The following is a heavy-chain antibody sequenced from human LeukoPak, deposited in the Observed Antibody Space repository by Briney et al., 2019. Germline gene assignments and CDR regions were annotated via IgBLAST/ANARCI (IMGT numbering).Heavy chain of an antibody. CDR2: IYTSGST. Sequence: SETLSLTCTVSGGSISSSTYYWSWIRQPAGKGLEWIGRIYTSGSTNYNPSLKSRVTMSVDTSKNQFSLKLSSVTAADTAVYYCARDVGIAVAGPYYYYYYYMDVWGKGTTVTISS. CDR1: GGSISSSTYY. V-gene: IGHV4-61*02. D-gene: IGHD6-19*01. CDR3: ARDVGIAVAGPYYYYYYYMDV. J-gene: IGHJ6*03.